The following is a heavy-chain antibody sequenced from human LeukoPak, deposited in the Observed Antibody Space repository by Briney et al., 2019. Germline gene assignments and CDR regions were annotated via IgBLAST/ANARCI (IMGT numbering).Heavy chain of an antibody. CDR2: TYSSGST. D-gene: IGHD6-6*01. V-gene: IGHV4-4*09. CDR1: GGSISSYY. J-gene: IGHJ4*02. CDR3: ARHFRSAASQRAFDS. Sequence: SETLSLTCTVSGGSISSYYWSWIRQPPGKGLEWIAYTYSSGSTDYNPSLKSRVTISVDTSKNQFSLKLSSVTAADTAVYYCARHFRSAASQRAFDSWGQGTLVTVSS.